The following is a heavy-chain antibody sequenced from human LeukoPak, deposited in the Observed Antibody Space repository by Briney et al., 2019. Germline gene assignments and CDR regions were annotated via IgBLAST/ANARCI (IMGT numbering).Heavy chain of an antibody. J-gene: IGHJ6*04. Sequence: SVKVSCKASGGTFNDYALNWVRQAPGQGLEWMGVFIPVLGTANSTQNFQDRVTITADISTNTVYMELSSLRSEDTAVYFCAGIPVFGVVLHQEPVWGKGTTVTVSS. D-gene: IGHD3-3*01. V-gene: IGHV1-69*10. CDR1: GGTFNDYA. CDR3: AGIPVFGVVLHQEPV. CDR2: FIPVLGTA.